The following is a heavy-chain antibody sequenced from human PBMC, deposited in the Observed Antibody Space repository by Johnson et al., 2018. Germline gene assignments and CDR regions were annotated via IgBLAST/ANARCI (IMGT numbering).Heavy chain of an antibody. CDR1: GGSINNYY. CDR2: IYYTVTT. D-gene: IGHD2-15*01. Sequence: QVQLQESGPGLVKPSETLSLTCPVSGGSINNYYWSWIRQSPGKGLEWIGYIYYTVTTNYNPSLESRLTIPLDTSKNQVSLKLRSVTAADTAVYYCSRVRYCSGGNCQFYYYYAMDVWGQGTTVSVSS. V-gene: IGHV4-59*01. CDR3: SRVRYCSGGNCQFYYYYAMDV. J-gene: IGHJ6*02.